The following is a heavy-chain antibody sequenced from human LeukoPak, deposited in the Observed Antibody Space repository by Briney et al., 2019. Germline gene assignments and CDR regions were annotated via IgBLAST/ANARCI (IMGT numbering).Heavy chain of an antibody. CDR3: ARDIGYNTFDY. CDR2: IKEDGSDK. Sequence: GGSLRLSCAGSRFTFSNFWMSWVRQAPGKGLEWVANIKEDGSDKYYVDSVKGRFTISRDNAKNSLYLQMNSLRAEDTAVYYCARDIGYNTFDYWGQGTLVTVSS. J-gene: IGHJ4*02. V-gene: IGHV3-7*05. D-gene: IGHD5-24*01. CDR1: RFTFSNFW.